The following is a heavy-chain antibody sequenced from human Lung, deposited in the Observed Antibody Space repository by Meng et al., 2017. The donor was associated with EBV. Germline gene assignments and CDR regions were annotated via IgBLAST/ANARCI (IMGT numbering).Heavy chain of an antibody. CDR2: ISYSGSTI. J-gene: IGHJ4*02. CDR1: GLTFNDYY. D-gene: IGHD3-10*01. CDR3: ASTPGSYYDF. V-gene: IGHV3-11*01. Sequence: QVQVLESGGGVVKPGGSLRLSCAASGLTFNDYYMSWIRQAPGKGLEWVSYISYSGSTIYYADSVKGRFTISRDNAKNSLYLQMNSLRAEDTAVYYCASTPGSYYDFWGQGTLVTVSS.